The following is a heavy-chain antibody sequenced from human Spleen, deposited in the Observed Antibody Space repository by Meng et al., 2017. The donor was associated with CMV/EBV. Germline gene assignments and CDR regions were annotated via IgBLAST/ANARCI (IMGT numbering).Heavy chain of an antibody. V-gene: IGHV3-21*01. CDR1: FSFSSCG. Sequence: FSFSSCGLNWVRQAPGKGLEWVASISTGSTYIHYADSVRGRFTISRDNAKNSLFLQMNSLRAEDTAVYFCARSDYYDSSGYYGIFDYWGQGTLVTVSS. CDR2: ISTGSTYI. J-gene: IGHJ4*02. CDR3: ARSDYYDSSGYYGIFDY. D-gene: IGHD3-22*01.